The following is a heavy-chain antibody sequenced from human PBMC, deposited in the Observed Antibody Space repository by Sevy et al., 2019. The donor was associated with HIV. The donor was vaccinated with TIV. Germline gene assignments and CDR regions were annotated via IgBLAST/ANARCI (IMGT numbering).Heavy chain of an antibody. V-gene: IGHV7-4-1*02. CDR1: GYTFTSYV. Sequence: ASVKVSCKASGYTFTSYVMNWVRQAPGQGLEWMGWINTNTGNPTYAQGFTGRFVFSLDTSASTAYLQISSLKAEDTAVYYCARGECSSSSCYYYYGMDVWGQGATVTVSS. CDR2: INTNTGNP. J-gene: IGHJ6*02. D-gene: IGHD2-2*01. CDR3: ARGECSSSSCYYYYGMDV.